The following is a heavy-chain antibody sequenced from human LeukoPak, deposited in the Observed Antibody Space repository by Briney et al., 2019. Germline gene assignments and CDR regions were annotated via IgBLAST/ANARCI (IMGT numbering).Heavy chain of an antibody. CDR1: GFTFSSYT. CDR2: ISGSGGST. Sequence: GGSLRLSCAASGFTFSSYTMNWVRQAPGKGLEWVSGISGSGGSTYHADAVKGRFTISRDSSKNTLHLQMNSLRAEDTAIYYCTKAFGPGSSQGVRWFDPWGQGTLVTVSS. V-gene: IGHV3-23*01. D-gene: IGHD3/OR15-3a*01. J-gene: IGHJ5*02. CDR3: TKAFGPGSSQGVRWFDP.